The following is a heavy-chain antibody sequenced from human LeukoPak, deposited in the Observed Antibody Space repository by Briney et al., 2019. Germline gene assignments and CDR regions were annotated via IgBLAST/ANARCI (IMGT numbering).Heavy chain of an antibody. CDR3: AGTYLAYYYYYIDV. Sequence: SETLSLTCTVSGDSLSSYYWSWIRQPPGKGLEWIGYIYYSGSTYYNPSLKSRVTISVHTSKNQSSLKLRSVTAADTAVYYCAGTYLAYYYYYIDVWGKGTTVTVSS. CDR1: GDSLSSYY. D-gene: IGHD2-21*01. CDR2: IYYSGST. J-gene: IGHJ6*03. V-gene: IGHV4-59*01.